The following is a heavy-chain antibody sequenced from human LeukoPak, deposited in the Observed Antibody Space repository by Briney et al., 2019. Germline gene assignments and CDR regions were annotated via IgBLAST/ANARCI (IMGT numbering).Heavy chain of an antibody. CDR3: ERRVFYYDSSGNFDY. J-gene: IGHJ4*02. CDR1: GGSISSSSYY. V-gene: IGHV4-39*01. Sequence: TSETLSLTCTVSGGSISSSSYYWGWIRQPPGKGLEWIGSIYYSGSTYYNPSLKSRVTISVDTSKNQFSLKLSSVTAADTAVYYCERRVFYYDSSGNFDYWGQGTLVTVSS. D-gene: IGHD3-22*01. CDR2: IYYSGST.